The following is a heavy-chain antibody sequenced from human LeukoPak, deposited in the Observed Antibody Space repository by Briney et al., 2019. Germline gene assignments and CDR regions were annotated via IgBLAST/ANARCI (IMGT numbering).Heavy chain of an antibody. D-gene: IGHD3-10*01. CDR3: ARSRYYGSGTYDLDAAY. CDR2: IIPILGVP. Sequence: SVKVSCKASGGTFNNYAINWVRQAPGQGLEWMGRIIPILGVPDYAQRFQGRVTITADISTTTAYMELSSLRSEDTAVYYCARSRYYGSGTYDLDAAYWGQGTLVTVSS. J-gene: IGHJ4*02. V-gene: IGHV1-69*04. CDR1: GGTFNNYA.